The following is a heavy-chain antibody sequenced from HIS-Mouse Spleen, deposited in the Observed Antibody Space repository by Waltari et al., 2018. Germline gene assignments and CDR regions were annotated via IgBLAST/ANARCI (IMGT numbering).Heavy chain of an antibody. D-gene: IGHD6-13*01. CDR3: AREIPYSSSWYDWYFDL. V-gene: IGHV4-39*07. CDR1: GGSIISSSSY. Sequence: QLQLQESGPGLVKPSETLSLTRTVAGGSIISSSSYWGWIRHPPGKGLEWIGSIYYSGSTYYNPSLKSRVTISVDTSKNQFSLKLSSVTAADTAVYYCAREIPYSSSWYDWYFDLWGRGTLVTVSS. CDR2: IYYSGST. J-gene: IGHJ2*01.